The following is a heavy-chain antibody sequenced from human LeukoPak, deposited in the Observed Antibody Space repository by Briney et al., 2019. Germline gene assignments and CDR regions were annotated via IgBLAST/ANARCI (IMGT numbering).Heavy chain of an antibody. V-gene: IGHV4-59*01. CDR1: GGSISSYH. CDR3: ARSKTYYYDSSGYFLFDY. D-gene: IGHD3-22*01. Sequence: PSETLSLTCTVSGGSISSYHWSWIRQPPGKGLEWIGDIYYSGSTNYNPSLKSRVTISVDTSKNQFSLKLSSVTAADTAVYYCARSKTYYYDSSGYFLFDYWGQGTLVTVSS. CDR2: IYYSGST. J-gene: IGHJ4*02.